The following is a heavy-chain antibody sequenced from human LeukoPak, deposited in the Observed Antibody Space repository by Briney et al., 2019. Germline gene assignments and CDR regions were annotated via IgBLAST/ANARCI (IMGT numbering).Heavy chain of an antibody. J-gene: IGHJ4*02. Sequence: GRSLRLSCAASGFTFSSYGMHWVRQAPGKGLEWVSAISGSGGSTYYADSVKGRFIISRDNSKNTLYLQMNSLRAEDTAVYYCASVDYYDSSARWGQGTLVTVSS. D-gene: IGHD3-22*01. CDR2: ISGSGGST. CDR1: GFTFSSYG. CDR3: ASVDYYDSSAR. V-gene: IGHV3-23*01.